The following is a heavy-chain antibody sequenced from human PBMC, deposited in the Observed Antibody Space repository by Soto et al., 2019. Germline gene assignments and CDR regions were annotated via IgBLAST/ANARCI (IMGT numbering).Heavy chain of an antibody. J-gene: IGHJ6*02. CDR1: GDSISSADYY. CDR3: TRDLWVEPELYYYGMDV. D-gene: IGHD1-1*01. Sequence: SETLSLTCTVSGDSISSADYYWSWIRQTPGKGLEWIGHIFYSGTTYYNPSLKSRLTISVDTSKNHFSLRLTSVTAADTAVYYCTRDLWVEPELYYYGMDVWGQGTTVTVSS. CDR2: IFYSGTT. V-gene: IGHV4-30-4*01.